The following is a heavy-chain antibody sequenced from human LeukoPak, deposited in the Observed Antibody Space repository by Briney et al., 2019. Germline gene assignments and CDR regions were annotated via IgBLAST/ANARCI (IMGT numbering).Heavy chain of an antibody. CDR3: ARGLQLWEYYYYYYMDV. V-gene: IGHV4-59*01. Sequence: PSETLSLTCTVSGGSISSYYWSWIRQPPGKGLEWIGYIYYSGSTNYNPSLKSRVTISVDTSKNQFSLRLSSVTAADTAVYYCARGLQLWEYYYYYYMDVWGKGTTVTISS. D-gene: IGHD5-18*01. CDR2: IYYSGST. J-gene: IGHJ6*03. CDR1: GGSISSYY.